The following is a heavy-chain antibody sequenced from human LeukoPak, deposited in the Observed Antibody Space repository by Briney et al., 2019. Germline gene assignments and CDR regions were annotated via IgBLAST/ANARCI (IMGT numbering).Heavy chain of an antibody. CDR2: INPSGGST. V-gene: IGHV1-46*01. Sequence: GASVKVSCKASGYIFTSYFMHWVRQAPGQGLEWMGIINPSGGSTSYAQKFQGRVTMTRDMSTSTVYMELSSLRSEDTAVYYCARGVEVLRFLEWLQRGYYFDYWGQGTLVTVSS. D-gene: IGHD3-3*01. CDR3: ARGVEVLRFLEWLQRGYYFDY. CDR1: GYIFTSYF. J-gene: IGHJ4*02.